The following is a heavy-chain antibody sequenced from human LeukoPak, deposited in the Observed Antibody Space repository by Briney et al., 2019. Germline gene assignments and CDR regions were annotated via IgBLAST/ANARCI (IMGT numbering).Heavy chain of an antibody. J-gene: IGHJ4*02. CDR3: AREYVGPWYFDY. D-gene: IGHD1-26*01. Sequence: GGSLRLSCAASGFTFSSYAMSWVRQAPGKGLEWVSGISGSGGSTYYADSVKGRFTISRDNAKNSLYLQMNSLRAEDTAVYYCAREYVGPWYFDYWGQGTLVTVSS. V-gene: IGHV3-23*01. CDR2: ISGSGGST. CDR1: GFTFSSYA.